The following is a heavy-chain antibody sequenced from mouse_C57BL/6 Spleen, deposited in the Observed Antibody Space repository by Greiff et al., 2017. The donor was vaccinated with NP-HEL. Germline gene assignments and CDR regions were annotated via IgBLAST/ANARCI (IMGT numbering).Heavy chain of an antibody. Sequence: DVKLVESGGGLVQPGGSLSLSCAASGFTFTDYYMSWVRQPPGKALEWLGFIRNKANGYTTEYSASVKGRFTISRDNSQSILYLQMNALRAEDSATYYCARYGTGYYYAMDYWGQGTSVTVSS. CDR3: ARYGTGYYYAMDY. D-gene: IGHD4-1*01. V-gene: IGHV7-3*01. CDR2: IRNKANGYTT. CDR1: GFTFTDYY. J-gene: IGHJ4*01.